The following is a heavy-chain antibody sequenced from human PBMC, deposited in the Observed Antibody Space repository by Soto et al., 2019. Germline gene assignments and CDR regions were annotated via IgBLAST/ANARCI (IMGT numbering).Heavy chain of an antibody. CDR2: ISWDGGST. J-gene: IGHJ4*02. CDR1: GFTFDDYT. V-gene: IGHV3-43*01. CDR3: AKANPYGSGDPRYFDY. Sequence: EVQLVESGGVVVQPGGSLRLSCAASGFTFDDYTMHWVRQAPGKGLEWVSLISWDGGSTYYADSVKGRFTISRDNSKNSLYLQMNSLRTEDTALYYCAKANPYGSGDPRYFDYWGQGTLVTVSS. D-gene: IGHD3-10*01.